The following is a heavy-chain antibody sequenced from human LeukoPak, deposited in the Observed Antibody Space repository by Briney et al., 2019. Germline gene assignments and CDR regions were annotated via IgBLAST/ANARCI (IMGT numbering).Heavy chain of an antibody. D-gene: IGHD5-12*01. CDR2: IYCSGST. Sequence: PSETLSLTCTVSGGSISSYYWSWIRQPPGKGLEWIGYIYCSGSTNYNPSLKSRVTISVDTSKNQFSLKLSSVTAADTAMYYCAKSNGYGLIDYWGQGTLVTVSS. CDR1: GGSISSYY. V-gene: IGHV4-59*08. J-gene: IGHJ4*02. CDR3: AKSNGYGLIDY.